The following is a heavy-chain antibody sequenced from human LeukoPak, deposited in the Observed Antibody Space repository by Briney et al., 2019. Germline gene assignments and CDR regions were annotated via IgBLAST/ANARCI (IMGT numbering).Heavy chain of an antibody. CDR2: ISGSGGST. CDR3: ARDYYDILTGYYISYFDY. J-gene: IGHJ4*02. D-gene: IGHD3-9*01. Sequence: GGSLRLSCAASGFTFSSYAMSWVRQAPGKGLEWVSAISGSGGSTYYADSVKGRFTISRDNAKNSLYLQMNSLRAEDTAVYYCARDYYDILTGYYISYFDYWGQGTLVTVSS. V-gene: IGHV3-23*01. CDR1: GFTFSSYA.